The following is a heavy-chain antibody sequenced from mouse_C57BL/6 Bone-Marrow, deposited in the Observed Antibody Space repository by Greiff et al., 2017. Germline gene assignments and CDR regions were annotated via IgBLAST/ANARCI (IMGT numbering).Heavy chain of an antibody. Sequence: LVESGAELVRPGASVKLSCKASGYTFTSYGISWVKQRTGQGLEWIGEIYPRSGNTYYNEKFKGKATLTADKSSSTAYMQLRSLTSEDSAVYICARAGDYGFAYWGQGTLVTVSA. D-gene: IGHD1-1*01. CDR2: IYPRSGNT. V-gene: IGHV1-81*01. CDR3: ARAGDYGFAY. J-gene: IGHJ3*01. CDR1: GYTFTSYG.